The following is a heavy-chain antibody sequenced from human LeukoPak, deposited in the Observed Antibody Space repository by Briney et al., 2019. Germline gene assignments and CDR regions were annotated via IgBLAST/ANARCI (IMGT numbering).Heavy chain of an antibody. CDR2: ISNTGSA. CDR3: GRHMIFGAVIIPIFDY. Sequence: PSETLSLTCTVSSGSISSSSSYWGRIRQPPGKGLEWVGTISNTGSAYYNPSLKSRVTISVDTSKNQFSLKLSSVTAADTSVYYCGRHMIFGAVIIPIFDYWGQGALVTVSS. CDR1: SGSISSSSSY. V-gene: IGHV4-39*01. D-gene: IGHD3/OR15-3a*01. J-gene: IGHJ4*02.